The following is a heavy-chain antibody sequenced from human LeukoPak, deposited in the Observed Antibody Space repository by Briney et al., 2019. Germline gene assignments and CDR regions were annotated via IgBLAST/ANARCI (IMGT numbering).Heavy chain of an antibody. D-gene: IGHD6-13*01. J-gene: IGHJ4*02. CDR3: VLRPGIAESRTFAY. Sequence: SVKVSCKASGGTFSSYAISWVRQAPGQGREWMGGIIPIFGTANYAQKFQGRVTITTDESTSTAYMELSSLRSEDTAVYYCVLRPGIAESRTFAYWGQGTLVTVSS. V-gene: IGHV1-69*05. CDR2: IIPIFGTA. CDR1: GGTFSSYA.